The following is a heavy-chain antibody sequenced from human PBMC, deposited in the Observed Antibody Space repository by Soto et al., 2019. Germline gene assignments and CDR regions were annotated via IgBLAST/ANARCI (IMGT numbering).Heavy chain of an antibody. D-gene: IGHD7-27*01. CDR3: ARANWYSEY. Sequence: QVQLQESGPGLVKPSETLSLTCTVSGGSISNHYWSWIRQPPGKGLEWIGYIYYNGNTNYNPSLKRRVTMSVDTSENQISLKLSAVTAADTAVYYCARANWYSEYWGQGTLVTVSS. CDR2: IYYNGNT. J-gene: IGHJ4*02. CDR1: GGSISNHY. V-gene: IGHV4-59*11.